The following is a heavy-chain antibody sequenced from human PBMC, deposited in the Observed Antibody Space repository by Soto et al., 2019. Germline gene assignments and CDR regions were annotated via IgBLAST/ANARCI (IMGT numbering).Heavy chain of an antibody. CDR2: INHSGST. CDR1: GGSFSGYY. CDR3: AGPFGVVMPNAEYFQH. Sequence: QVQLQQWGAGLLKPSETLSLTCAVYGGSFSGYYGSWIRQPPGKGLEWIGEINHSGSTNYNPSLKSRITISVDTSKNQFSLKLSSVTAADTAVYYCAGPFGVVMPNAEYFQHWGQGTLVTVSS. D-gene: IGHD3-3*01. J-gene: IGHJ1*01. V-gene: IGHV4-34*01.